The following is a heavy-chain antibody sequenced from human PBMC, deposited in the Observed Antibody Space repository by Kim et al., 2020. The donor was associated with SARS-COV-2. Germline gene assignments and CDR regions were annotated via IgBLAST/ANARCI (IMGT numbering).Heavy chain of an antibody. CDR1: GYTFTSYG. CDR2: ISAYNGNT. V-gene: IGHV1-18*01. Sequence: ASVKVSCKASGYTFTSYGISWVRQAPGQGLEWMGWISAYNGNTNYAQKLQGRVTMTTDTSTSTAYMELRSLRSDDTAVYYCASGLYCSSTSCYSGHYYYYYGMDVWGQGTTVTVSS. CDR3: ASGLYCSSTSCYSGHYYYYYGMDV. D-gene: IGHD2-2*01. J-gene: IGHJ6*02.